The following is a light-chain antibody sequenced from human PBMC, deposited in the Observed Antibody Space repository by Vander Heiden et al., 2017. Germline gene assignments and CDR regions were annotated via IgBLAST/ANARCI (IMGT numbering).Light chain of an antibody. CDR3: QAWDSSSYV. CDR2: QDS. Sequence: SYELTQPPSVSVSPGQTDSITCCGEKLGDKYACWYQQKPGQSPVLVIYQDSKRPSGIPERFSGSNSGNTATLTISGTQAMDEADYYCQAWDSSSYVFGTGTKVTAL. J-gene: IGLJ1*01. V-gene: IGLV3-1*01. CDR1: KLGDKY.